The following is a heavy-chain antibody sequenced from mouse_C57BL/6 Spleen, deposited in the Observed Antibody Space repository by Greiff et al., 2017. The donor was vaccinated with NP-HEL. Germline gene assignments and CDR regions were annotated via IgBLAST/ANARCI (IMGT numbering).Heavy chain of an antibody. Sequence: VQLQQSGPELVKPGASVKISCKASGYTFTDYYMNWVKQSHGKSLEWIGDINPNNGGTSYNQKFKGKATLTVDTSSSTAYMELRSLTSEDSAVYYCARQGYSNLYWYFDVWGTGTTVTVSS. CDR1: GYTFTDYY. CDR2: INPNNGGT. D-gene: IGHD2-5*01. V-gene: IGHV1-26*01. J-gene: IGHJ1*03. CDR3: ARQGYSNLYWYFDV.